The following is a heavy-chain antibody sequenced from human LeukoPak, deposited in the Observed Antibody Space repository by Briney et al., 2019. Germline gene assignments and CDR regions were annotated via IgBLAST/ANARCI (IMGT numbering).Heavy chain of an antibody. CDR2: ISYDGSNK. Sequence: GGSLGLSCAASGFTFSSYAMHWVRQAPGKGLEWVAVISYDGSNKYYADSVKGRFTISRDNSKNTLYLQMNSLRAEDTAVYYCAKDRLRTFDYWGQGTLVTVSS. CDR1: GFTFSSYA. J-gene: IGHJ4*02. D-gene: IGHD2-15*01. V-gene: IGHV3-30-3*01. CDR3: AKDRLRTFDY.